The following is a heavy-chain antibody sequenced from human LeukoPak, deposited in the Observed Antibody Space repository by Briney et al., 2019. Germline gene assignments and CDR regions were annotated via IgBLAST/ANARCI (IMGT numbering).Heavy chain of an antibody. J-gene: IGHJ4*02. Sequence: EASVKVSCKASGYTFTSYGISWVRQAPGQGLEWMGWISAYNGNTNYAQKLQGRVTMTTDTSTSTAYMELRSLRSDDTAVYYCAREGSGYSYGPYYFDYWGQGTLVTVSS. CDR3: AREGSGYSYGPYYFDY. CDR1: GYTFTSYG. D-gene: IGHD5-18*01. V-gene: IGHV1-18*01. CDR2: ISAYNGNT.